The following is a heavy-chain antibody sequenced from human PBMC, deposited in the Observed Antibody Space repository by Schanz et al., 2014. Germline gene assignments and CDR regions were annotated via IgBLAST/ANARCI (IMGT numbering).Heavy chain of an antibody. J-gene: IGHJ3*01. D-gene: IGHD2-8*01. CDR3: TRVYESDLYSPRHDAFDV. V-gene: IGHV3-30-3*01. Sequence: VQLVESGGGLVQPGGSLRLSCSASGFTFSTYAMSWVRQAPGKGLEWVAVMSYDGSNKYYADSVKGRFTISRDNGKKSLYLKMNSLRAEDTSVYCGTRVYESDLYSPRHDAFDVWGQGTVVTVSS. CDR2: MSYDGSNK. CDR1: GFTFSTYA.